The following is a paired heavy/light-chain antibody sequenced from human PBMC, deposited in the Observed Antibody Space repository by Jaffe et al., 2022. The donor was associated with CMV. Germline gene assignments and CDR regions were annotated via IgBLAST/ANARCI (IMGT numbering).Heavy chain of an antibody. Sequence: QVQLQQWGAGLLKPSETLSLTCAVYGESFSDYYWNWIRQPPGKGLEWIGDVNHSGNTDYNPSLKSRVSISVDTSKNQFSLKLTSVTAADTAVYYCARGRRIGYSRPLGYKWGQGTLVTVSS. CDR2: VNHSGNT. J-gene: IGHJ4*02. D-gene: IGHD2-15*01. CDR3: ARGRRIGYSRPLGYK. V-gene: IGHV4-34*02. CDR1: GESFSDYY.
Light chain of an antibody. CDR3: QQYGRSPYT. V-gene: IGKV3-20*01. Sequence: EIVLTQSPGTLSLSPGERATLSCRASQSVSSTYLAWYQQRPGQAPSLLIYGASSRATGIPDRFSGSGSGTDFTLTISRLEPEDFAVYYCQQYGRSPYTFGQGTKLEIK. CDR2: GAS. CDR1: QSVSSTY. J-gene: IGKJ2*01.